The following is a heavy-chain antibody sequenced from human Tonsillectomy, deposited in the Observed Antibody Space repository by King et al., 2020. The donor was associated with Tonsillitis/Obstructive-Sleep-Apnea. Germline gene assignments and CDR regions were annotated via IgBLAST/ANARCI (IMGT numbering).Heavy chain of an antibody. J-gene: IGHJ6*03. CDR1: GFTFGDYA. CDR3: AGDPHGVTGTFQNYYPHYMDV. Sequence: VQLVESGGGLVQPGRSLRLSCTASGFTFGDYALSWVRQATGKGLEWVGLIRSKVYGETTEYAASVHGRFTISRDDYKSIAYLEMNRLKTEDTAVYYCAGDPHGVTGTFQNYYPHYMDVWGEGTTVAVSS. CDR2: IRSKVYGETT. D-gene: IGHD1-14*01. V-gene: IGHV3-49*04.